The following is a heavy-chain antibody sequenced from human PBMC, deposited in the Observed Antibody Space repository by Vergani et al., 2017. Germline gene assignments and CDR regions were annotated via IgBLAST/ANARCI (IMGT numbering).Heavy chain of an antibody. V-gene: IGHV3-53*05. CDR2: ISYDGDTT. D-gene: IGHD1-1*01. CDR1: GFTVSSNY. CDR3: AKFPLNITTPDRGDF. Sequence: EVQLVETGGGLIQPGGSLRLSCAASGFTVSSNYMSWVRQAPGKGLEWVALISYDGDTTYYEDSVKGRFTISRDNSKNTLFLQMHSLRVEDTALYYCAKFPLNITTPDRGDFWGQGSLVTVSS. J-gene: IGHJ4*02.